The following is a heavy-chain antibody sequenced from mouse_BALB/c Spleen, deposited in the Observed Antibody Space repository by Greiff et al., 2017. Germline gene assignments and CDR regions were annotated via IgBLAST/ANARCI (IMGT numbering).Heavy chain of an antibody. Sequence: QVQLQQSGPGLVAPSQSLSITCTVSGFSFTSYDISWIRQPPGKGLEWLGVIWTGGGTNYNSAFMSRLSISKDNSKSQVFLKMNSLQTDDTAIYYCVRGGAIPFAYWGQGTLVTVSA. CDR2: IWTGGGT. D-gene: IGHD3-1*01. V-gene: IGHV2-9-2*01. J-gene: IGHJ3*01. CDR1: GFSFTSYD. CDR3: VRGGAIPFAY.